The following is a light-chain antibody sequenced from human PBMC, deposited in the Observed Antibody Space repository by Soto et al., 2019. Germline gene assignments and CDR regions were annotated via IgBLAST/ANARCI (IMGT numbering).Light chain of an antibody. CDR2: SNN. CDR1: SSNIGSNY. CDR3: AAWDDSLRGRV. J-gene: IGLJ3*02. V-gene: IGLV1-47*02. Sequence: QSVLTQPPSASGTPGQRVTISCSGSSSNIGSNYVYWYQQLPGTAPKLLIYSNNQRPSGVPDRVSGSKSGTSASLAISGLRSEDEAEYYCAAWDDSLRGRVFGGGAKVTVL.